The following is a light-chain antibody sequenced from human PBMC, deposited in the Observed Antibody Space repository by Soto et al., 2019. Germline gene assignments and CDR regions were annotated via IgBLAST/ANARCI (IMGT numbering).Light chain of an antibody. CDR3: QQYKSYWM. CDR1: QSISRW. Sequence: DIQITQSPSTLSASVGDRVTITCRASQSISRWLDWYQQKPGKAPKVLIYDASSLESGVPSRFSGTGTGTEFTLTISSLQPEDSATYYCQQYKSYWMFGQGTKVDIK. CDR2: DAS. V-gene: IGKV1-5*01. J-gene: IGKJ1*01.